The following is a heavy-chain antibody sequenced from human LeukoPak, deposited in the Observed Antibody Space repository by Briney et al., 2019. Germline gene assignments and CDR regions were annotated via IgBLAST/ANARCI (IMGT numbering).Heavy chain of an antibody. J-gene: IGHJ6*02. CDR2: INPNSGGT. CDR3: ARPQDFWSGYSYYYYGMDV. V-gene: IGHV1-2*02. CDR1: GYTFTGYY. D-gene: IGHD3-3*01. Sequence: GASVKVSCKASGYTFTGYYMHWVRQAPGQGLEWMGWINPNSGGTNYAQKFQGRVTMTTDTSTSTAYMELRSLRSDDTAVYYCARPQDFWSGYSYYYYGMDVWGQGTTVTVSS.